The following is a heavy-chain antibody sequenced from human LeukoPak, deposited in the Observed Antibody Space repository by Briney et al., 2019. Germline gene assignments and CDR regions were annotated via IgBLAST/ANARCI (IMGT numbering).Heavy chain of an antibody. J-gene: IGHJ6*02. D-gene: IGHD5-18*01. V-gene: IGHV4-59*08. Sequence: SETLSLTCTVSGGSISSYYWSWIRQPPGEGLEWMGYIYYSGSTNYNPSLKSRVTISVDTSKNQFSLKLSSVTAADTAVYYCATNTAMVGLYYYGMDVWGQGTTVTVSS. CDR1: GGSISSYY. CDR2: IYYSGST. CDR3: ATNTAMVGLYYYGMDV.